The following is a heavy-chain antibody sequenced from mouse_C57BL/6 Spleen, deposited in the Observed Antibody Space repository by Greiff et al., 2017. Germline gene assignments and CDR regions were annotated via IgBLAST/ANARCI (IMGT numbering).Heavy chain of an antibody. CDR2: IHPNSGST. J-gene: IGHJ2*01. CDR1: GYTFTSSW. V-gene: IGHV1-64*01. CDR3: ARGFASDY. Sequence: QVHVKQPGAELVKPGASVKLSCKASGYTFTSSWMHWVKQRPGQGLEWIGMIHPNSGSTNYNEKFKSKATLTVDKSSSTAYMQLSSLTSEDSAVYYCARGFASDYWGQGTTLTVSS.